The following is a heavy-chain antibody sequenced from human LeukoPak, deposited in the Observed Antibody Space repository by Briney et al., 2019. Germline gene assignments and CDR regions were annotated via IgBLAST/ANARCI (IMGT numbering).Heavy chain of an antibody. Sequence: GGSLRLSCTASGFTFGDYAMSWLRQAPGKGLEWAGFIRSKAYGETADYAASVKGRFTISRDDSKAIAYLQMNSLKTEDTAVYHCTRDRGAYNLYDYWGQGTLVTVSS. J-gene: IGHJ4*02. D-gene: IGHD1-1*01. CDR2: IRSKAYGETA. CDR1: GFTFGDYA. CDR3: TRDRGAYNLYDY. V-gene: IGHV3-49*03.